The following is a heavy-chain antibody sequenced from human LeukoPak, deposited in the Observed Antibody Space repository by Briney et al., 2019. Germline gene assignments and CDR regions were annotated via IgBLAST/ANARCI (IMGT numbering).Heavy chain of an antibody. CDR3: ARDGYPGIAAADYIDY. V-gene: IGHV4-38-2*02. D-gene: IGHD6-13*01. J-gene: IGHJ4*02. CDR1: GYSISSGYY. CDR2: IYHSGST. Sequence: SETLSLTCTVSGYSISSGYYWGWIRQPPGKGLEWIGSIYHSGSTYYNPSLKSRVTISVDTSKNQFSLKLSSVTAADTAVYYCARDGYPGIAAADYIDYWGQGTLVTVSS.